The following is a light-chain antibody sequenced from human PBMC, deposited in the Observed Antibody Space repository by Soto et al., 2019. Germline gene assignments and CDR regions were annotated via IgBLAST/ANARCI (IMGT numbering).Light chain of an antibody. V-gene: IGKV1-5*01. Sequence: DIQMTQSPSTLSSSVGDRATITCRASQSISSWLAWYQQKPGKAPKLLIYDASSLESGVPSRFSGSGPGTEFTLTISSLQPDDFATYYCQQYNSYSFGQGTKVDIK. CDR1: QSISSW. J-gene: IGKJ1*01. CDR3: QQYNSYS. CDR2: DAS.